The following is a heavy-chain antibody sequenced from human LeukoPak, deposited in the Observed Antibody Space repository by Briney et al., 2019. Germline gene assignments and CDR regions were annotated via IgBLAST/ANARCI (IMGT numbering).Heavy chain of an antibody. V-gene: IGHV4-4*07. J-gene: IGHJ4*02. CDR3: ATTLPGNYGSGSYTFDY. D-gene: IGHD3-10*01. Sequence: SETLSLTCTVSGGSLSSYYWSWIRQPAGNGLEWIGRIYTSGSTNYNPSLKSRVTMSVDTSKNQFSLKLSSVTAADTAVYYCATTLPGNYGSGSYTFDYWGQGTLVTVSS. CDR2: IYTSGST. CDR1: GGSLSSYY.